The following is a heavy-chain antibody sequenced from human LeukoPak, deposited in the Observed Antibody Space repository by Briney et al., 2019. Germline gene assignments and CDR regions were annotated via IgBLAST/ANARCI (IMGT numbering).Heavy chain of an antibody. Sequence: SETLSLTCTVSGGSISSYYWSWIRQPPGKGLEWIGYIYYSGSTNYNPSLKSRVIISVDTSKNQFSLKLSSVTAADTAVYYCAGEDYFDSSGYASWRFDIWGQGTMVTVSS. CDR1: GGSISSYY. J-gene: IGHJ3*02. D-gene: IGHD3-22*01. CDR2: IYYSGST. V-gene: IGHV4-59*01. CDR3: AGEDYFDSSGYASWRFDI.